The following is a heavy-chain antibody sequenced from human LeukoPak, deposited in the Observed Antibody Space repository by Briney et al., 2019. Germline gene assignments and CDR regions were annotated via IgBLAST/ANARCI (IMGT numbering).Heavy chain of an antibody. V-gene: IGHV3-66*01. Sequence: GGSLRLSRTASGFIVSSNYMSWVRQAPGKGLEWVSVIYSGGSTYYADSVKGRFTISRDNSKNTLYLQMNSLRAEDTAVYYCARDVAGVDYWGQGTLVTVSS. CDR3: ARDVAGVDY. J-gene: IGHJ4*02. D-gene: IGHD6-19*01. CDR2: IYSGGST. CDR1: GFIVSSNY.